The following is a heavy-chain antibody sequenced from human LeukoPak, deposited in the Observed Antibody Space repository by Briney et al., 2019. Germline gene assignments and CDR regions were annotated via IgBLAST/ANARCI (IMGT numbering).Heavy chain of an antibody. CDR2: IYHTGST. J-gene: IGHJ4*02. D-gene: IGHD3-22*01. CDR3: AGQFDSSGSYFY. CDR1: GSGYSISGGFY. Sequence: KPSETLSLNCTVSGSGYSISGGFYRGWIRQPPGKGLEWIGSIYHTGSTYYNPSLKSRATISVDTSKNQFSLKLKFVTAADTAVYYCAGQFDSSGSYFYWGQGTLVTVSS. V-gene: IGHV4-38-2*02.